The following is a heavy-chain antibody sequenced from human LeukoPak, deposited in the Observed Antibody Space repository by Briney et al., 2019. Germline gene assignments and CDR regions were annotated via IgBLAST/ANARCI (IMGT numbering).Heavy chain of an antibody. CDR2: TYYTSKWYN. J-gene: IGHJ3*02. CDR1: GDSVSSYSAG. D-gene: IGHD4-23*01. Sequence: SQTLSLTSALSGDSVSSYSAGWSWVRQSPSRGLESLGRTYYTSKWYNDYPLSVKSRITINPHTSKHQFSLQLTSVTPEDTAVYYCARSGGHDAFDTWGQGTMVTVSS. V-gene: IGHV6-1*01. CDR3: ARSGGHDAFDT.